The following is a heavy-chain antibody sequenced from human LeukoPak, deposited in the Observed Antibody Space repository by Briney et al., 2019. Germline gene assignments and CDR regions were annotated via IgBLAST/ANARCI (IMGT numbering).Heavy chain of an antibody. D-gene: IGHD4-17*01. V-gene: IGHV3-66*01. CDR2: IYSGGST. CDR1: GFTVSSNY. CDR3: ARDSWMVATVTTADY. Sequence: GGSLRLSCAASGFTVSSNYMSWVRQAPGKGLEWVSVIYSGGSTYYADSVKGRFTISRDNSKNTLYLQMNSLRAEDTAVYYCARDSWMVATVTTADYWGQGTLVTVSS. J-gene: IGHJ4*02.